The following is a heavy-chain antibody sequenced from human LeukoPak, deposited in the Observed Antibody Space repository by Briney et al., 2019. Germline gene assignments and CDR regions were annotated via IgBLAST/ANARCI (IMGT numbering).Heavy chain of an antibody. CDR1: GYTFTSYG. V-gene: IGHV1-18*01. Sequence: ASVKVSCKASGYTFTSYGISWVRQAPGQGLEWMGWISAYNGNTNYAQKLQGRVTMTTDTSTSTAYMELRSLRSDDTAVYYCARVRRNRVTNCSGGSCPETYYYGMDVWGQGTTVTVSS. CDR2: ISAYNGNT. CDR3: ARVRRNRVTNCSGGSCPETYYYGMDV. D-gene: IGHD2-15*01. J-gene: IGHJ6*02.